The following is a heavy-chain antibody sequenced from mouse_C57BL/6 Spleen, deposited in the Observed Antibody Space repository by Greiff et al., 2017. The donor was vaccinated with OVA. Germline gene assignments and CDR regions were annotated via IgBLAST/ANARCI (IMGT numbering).Heavy chain of an antibody. CDR2: IHPNSGST. D-gene: IGHD2-3*01. J-gene: IGHJ4*01. V-gene: IGHV1-64*01. Sequence: VQLQQSGAELVKPGASVKLSCKASGYTFTSYWMHWVKQRPGQGLEWIGMIHPNSGSTNYNEKFKSKATLTVDKSSSTAYMQLSSLTSEDSAVYYCARGDGYYPYYAMDYWGQGTSVTVSS. CDR1: GYTFTSYW. CDR3: ARGDGYYPYYAMDY.